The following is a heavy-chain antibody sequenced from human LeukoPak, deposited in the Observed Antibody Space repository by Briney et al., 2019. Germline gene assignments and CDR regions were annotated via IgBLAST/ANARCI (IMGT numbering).Heavy chain of an antibody. J-gene: IGHJ1*01. Sequence: PGGSLRLSCAASGFTFTDYYMSWIRQAPGKGLEWVSYITNSGTTIYYADSVKGRFTISRDNAKNSLYLQMNSLRAEDTAVYYCARDEHYDILTGYFQDWGQGTLVTVSS. D-gene: IGHD3-9*01. CDR3: ARDEHYDILTGYFQD. CDR1: GFTFTDYY. V-gene: IGHV3-11*01. CDR2: ITNSGTTI.